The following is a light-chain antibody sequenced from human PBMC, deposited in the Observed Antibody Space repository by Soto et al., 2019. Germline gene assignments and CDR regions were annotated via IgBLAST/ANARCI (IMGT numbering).Light chain of an antibody. Sequence: QSVLTQPASVSGFPGQSITISCTGTSSDIGGYKYVSWYQQHPGKAPKVMIYDVSNRPSGVSNRFSGSKSGNTASLTISGLQAEDEADYYCSSYTSSSTLVFGGGTKLTVL. V-gene: IGLV2-14*03. CDR2: DVS. J-gene: IGLJ2*01. CDR1: SSDIGGYKY. CDR3: SSYTSSSTLV.